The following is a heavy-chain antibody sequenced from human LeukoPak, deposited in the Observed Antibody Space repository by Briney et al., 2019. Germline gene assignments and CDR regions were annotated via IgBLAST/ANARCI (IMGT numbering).Heavy chain of an antibody. CDR2: IIPIFGTA. CDR3: ARDKVSGATLLDY. D-gene: IGHD1-26*01. J-gene: IGHJ4*02. Sequence: SVKVSCKSSGGTFSSYAISWVRQAPGQGLEWMGGIIPIFGTANYAQKFQGRVTITADKSTSTAYMELSSLRSEDTAVYYCARDKVSGATLLDYWGQGTLVTVSS. CDR1: GGTFSSYA. V-gene: IGHV1-69*06.